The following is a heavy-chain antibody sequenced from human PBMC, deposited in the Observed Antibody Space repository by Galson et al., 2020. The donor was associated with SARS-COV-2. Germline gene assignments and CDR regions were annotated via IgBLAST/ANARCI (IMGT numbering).Heavy chain of an antibody. CDR1: GFTFSSYA. J-gene: IGHJ4*02. D-gene: IGHD1-26*01. Sequence: GESLKISCAASGFTFSSYAMSWVRQAPGQGLEWVSAISGSGGSTYYADSVKGRFTISRDNSKKTRYPQMNSLRAEDTAVYYCVSPSGSYLYPWYFDYWGQGTLVTVSS. CDR2: ISGSGGST. V-gene: IGHV3-23*01. CDR3: VSPSGSYLYPWYFDY.